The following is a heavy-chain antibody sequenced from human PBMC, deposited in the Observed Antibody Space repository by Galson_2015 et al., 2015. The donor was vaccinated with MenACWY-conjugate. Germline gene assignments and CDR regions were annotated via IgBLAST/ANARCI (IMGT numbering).Heavy chain of an antibody. CDR3: ASAYNGNFYWFDP. Sequence: QSGAEVKKPGESLKISCQVSAYTISNYWIGWVRQMPGQGLEWMGIIFFGDSQTKYSPSFQGQVTISADKSISTAYLQWNSLRASDTAIYYCASAYNGNFYWFDPWGQGTLVTVSS. D-gene: IGHD1-26*01. J-gene: IGHJ5*02. V-gene: IGHV5-51*01. CDR1: AYTISNYW. CDR2: IFFGDSQT.